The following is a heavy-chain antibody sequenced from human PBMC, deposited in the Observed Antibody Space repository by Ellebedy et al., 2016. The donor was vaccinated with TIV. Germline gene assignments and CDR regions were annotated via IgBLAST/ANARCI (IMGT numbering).Heavy chain of an antibody. CDR3: ARPLRSTVTTSIYFDY. J-gene: IGHJ4*02. D-gene: IGHD4-17*01. CDR1: GGSISSSSYF. V-gene: IGHV4-39*01. Sequence: SETLPLTXTVSGGSISSSSYFWGWIRQPPGKGLEWIGIIYYTGSTYYSPSLQSRVTISVDTSKNQFSLNLTSVTAADTAVYYCARPLRSTVTTSIYFDYWGQGTLVTVSS. CDR2: IYYTGST.